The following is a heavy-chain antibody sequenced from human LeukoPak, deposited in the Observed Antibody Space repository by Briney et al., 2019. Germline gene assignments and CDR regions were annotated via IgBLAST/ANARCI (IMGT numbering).Heavy chain of an antibody. Sequence: GGSLRLSCAASGFTFSSYSMNWVRQAPGKGLEWVSSISSSSSYIYYADSVKGRFTISRDNAKNSLYLQMNSLRAEDTAVYYCARGPVNFIAARQAWFDPWGQGTLVTVSS. J-gene: IGHJ5*02. D-gene: IGHD6-6*01. CDR1: GFTFSSYS. CDR2: ISSSSSYI. V-gene: IGHV3-21*01. CDR3: ARGPVNFIAARQAWFDP.